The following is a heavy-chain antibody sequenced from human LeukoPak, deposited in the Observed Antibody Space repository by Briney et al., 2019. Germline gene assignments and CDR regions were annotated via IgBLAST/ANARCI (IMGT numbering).Heavy chain of an antibody. CDR1: GFTFSSYS. D-gene: IGHD3-9*01. CDR3: AREGYFDWILRVGDYGMDV. J-gene: IGHJ6*04. CDR2: ISSSSSYI. Sequence: GGSLRLSCAASGFTFSSYSMNWVRQAPGKGLEWVSSISSSSSYIYYADSVKGRFTISRDNAKNSLYLQMNSLRAEDTAVYYCAREGYFDWILRVGDYGMDVWGKGTTVTVSS. V-gene: IGHV3-21*01.